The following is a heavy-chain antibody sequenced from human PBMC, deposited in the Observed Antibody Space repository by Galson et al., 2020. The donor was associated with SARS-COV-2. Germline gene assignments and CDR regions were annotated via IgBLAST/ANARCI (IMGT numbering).Heavy chain of an antibody. V-gene: IGHV4-59*11. D-gene: IGHD3-10*01. CDR3: ARGWGYGSGSYDY. Sequence: SQTLSLTCPVSGDSISSHYWSWIRQPPGKGLEWIGYIYYSGSTKYNPSLKSRVTILVDTSKNQLSLELSSVTAADTAMYYCARGWGYGSGSYDYWGQGTLVTVSS. CDR2: IYYSGST. J-gene: IGHJ4*02. CDR1: GDSISSHY.